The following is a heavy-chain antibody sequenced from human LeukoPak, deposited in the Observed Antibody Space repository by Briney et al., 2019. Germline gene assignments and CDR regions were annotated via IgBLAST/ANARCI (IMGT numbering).Heavy chain of an antibody. CDR3: AGSNYDNWFDP. D-gene: IGHD3-10*01. CDR2: IYHSGNT. J-gene: IGHJ5*02. Sequence: PETLSLTCTVSGGSISSGSYYCGWIRQPPGKGLEWIGSIYHSGNTYYNPSLKSRVTLSVDTSKNQFSLKLSSVTAAGTAVYYCAGSNYDNWFDPWGQGTLVSVSS. V-gene: IGHV4-39*01. CDR1: GGSISSGSYY.